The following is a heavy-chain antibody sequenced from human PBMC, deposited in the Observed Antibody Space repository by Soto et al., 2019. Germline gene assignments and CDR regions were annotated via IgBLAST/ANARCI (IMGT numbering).Heavy chain of an antibody. CDR2: ISYDGRNK. CDR3: ARDSVEAAASFYYGMDV. V-gene: IGHV3-30*04. D-gene: IGHD6-13*01. Sequence: QVQLVESGGGVVQPGRSLRLSCAASGFTFSSYAMHWVRQAPGKGLEWVAVISYDGRNKYYADSVKGRFTISRDNSKNTLYLQMNSLRAEDTAVYYCARDSVEAAASFYYGMDVWGQGTTVTVSS. J-gene: IGHJ6*02. CDR1: GFTFSSYA.